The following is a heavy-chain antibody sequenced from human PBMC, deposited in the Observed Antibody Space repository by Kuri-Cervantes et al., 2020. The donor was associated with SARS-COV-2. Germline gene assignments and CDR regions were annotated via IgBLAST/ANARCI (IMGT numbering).Heavy chain of an antibody. CDR3: ARHIVAHGRGGMDV. V-gene: IGHV4-59*08. J-gene: IGHJ6*02. CDR2: IYYSGST. D-gene: IGHD2-15*01. Sequence: SETLSLTCTVSGGSISSYYWSWIRQPPGKGLEWIGYIYYSGSTNYNPSLKSRVTISVDTSKNQFSLKLSSVTAADKAVYYCARHIVAHGRGGMDVWGQGTTVTVSS. CDR1: GGSISSYY.